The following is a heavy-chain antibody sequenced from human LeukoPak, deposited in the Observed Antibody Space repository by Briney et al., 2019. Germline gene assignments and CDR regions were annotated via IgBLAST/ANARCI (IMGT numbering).Heavy chain of an antibody. J-gene: IGHJ3*02. Sequence: ASVKVSCKASGYTFTSYDINWVRQATGQGLEWMGWMNPNSGNTGYAQKFQGRVTMTRNTSISTAYMELSSLRSEDTAVYYCARDTAMAHDAFDIWGQGTMVTVSS. CDR3: ARDTAMAHDAFDI. V-gene: IGHV1-8*01. D-gene: IGHD5-18*01. CDR1: GYTFTSYD. CDR2: MNPNSGNT.